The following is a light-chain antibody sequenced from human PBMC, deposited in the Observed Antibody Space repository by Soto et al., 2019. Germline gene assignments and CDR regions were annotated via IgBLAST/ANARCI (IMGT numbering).Light chain of an antibody. CDR1: SSEVGYYNR. V-gene: IGLV2-18*02. Sequence: QSALTQPPSVSGSPGQSVAISCTGTSSEVGYYNRVSWYQQPPGTAPKLMIYDVSNRPSGIPDRFSGSKSGNAASLTISGLQAEDEADYYCSSYTTSSTYVFGTGTKVTVL. J-gene: IGLJ1*01. CDR3: SSYTTSSTYV. CDR2: DVS.